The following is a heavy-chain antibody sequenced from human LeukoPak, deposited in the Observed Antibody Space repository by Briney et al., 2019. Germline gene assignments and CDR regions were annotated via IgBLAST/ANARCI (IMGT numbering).Heavy chain of an antibody. V-gene: IGHV3-74*01. CDR1: GFTFSNYL. D-gene: IGHD3-9*01. CDR2: IKGDGSHT. Sequence: GGSLRLSCAASGFTFSNYLMHWVRQAPGKGLVWVSRIKGDGSHTIYADSVKGRFTISRDNAKNTLYLQMKSLRAEDTAVYYCVRDWDHFDFDSWGLGTLVAVSS. J-gene: IGHJ5*01. CDR3: VRDWDHFDFDS.